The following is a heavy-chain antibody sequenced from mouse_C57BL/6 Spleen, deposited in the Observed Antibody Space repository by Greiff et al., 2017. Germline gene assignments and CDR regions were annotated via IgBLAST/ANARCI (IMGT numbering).Heavy chain of an antibody. CDR1: GFNIKDYY. V-gene: IGHV14-1*01. D-gene: IGHD1-1*01. CDR3: TAYYYGSRPFAY. CDR2: IDPEDGDT. J-gene: IGHJ3*01. Sequence: EVQLQQSGAELVRPGASVKLSCTASGFNIKDYYMHWVKQRPEQGLEWIGRIDPEDGDTEYAPKFQGKATMTADTSSNTAYLQLSSLTSEDTAVYYCTAYYYGSRPFAYWGQGTLVTVSA.